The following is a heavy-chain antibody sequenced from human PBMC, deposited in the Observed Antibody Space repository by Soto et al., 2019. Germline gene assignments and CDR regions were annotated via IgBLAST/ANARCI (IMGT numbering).Heavy chain of an antibody. CDR2: IYHSGST. D-gene: IGHD2-15*01. V-gene: IGHV4-4*02. CDR1: CGSIISGNW. Sequence: PSETLSLTCAFSCGSIISGNWWSWVRQPPGKGLEWIGEIYHSGSTNYNPSLKSRVTISVDKSKNQFSLKLSSVTAADTAVYYCASTSSYWPDFDYWGQGTLVTVSS. CDR3: ASTSSYWPDFDY. J-gene: IGHJ4*01.